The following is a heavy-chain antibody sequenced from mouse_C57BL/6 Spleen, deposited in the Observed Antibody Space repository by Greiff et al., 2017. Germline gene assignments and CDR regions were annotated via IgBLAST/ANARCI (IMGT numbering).Heavy chain of an antibody. Sequence: VQLQQPGAELVKPGASVKLSCKASGYTFTSYWMQWVKQRPGQGLEWIGEIDPSDSYTNYNQKFKGKATLTVDTSSSTAYMQLSSLTSEDSAVYYCARGSYYYGSSYFDYWGQGTTLTVSS. CDR1: GYTFTSYW. D-gene: IGHD1-1*01. CDR2: IDPSDSYT. CDR3: ARGSYYYGSSYFDY. J-gene: IGHJ2*01. V-gene: IGHV1-50*01.